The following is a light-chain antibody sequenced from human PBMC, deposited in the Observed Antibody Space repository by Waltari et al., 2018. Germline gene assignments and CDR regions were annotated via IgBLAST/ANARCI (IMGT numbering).Light chain of an antibody. Sequence: DIQMTQSPSTLSASVGDRVTITCRASQGVGRWLAWYQQKAGKAPRCLISKASNLESGVTARFSGSGSGTEFTLTISSLQPDDFATYYCQHYNSYSSWTFGQGTKVEIK. CDR3: QHYNSYSSWT. CDR2: KAS. V-gene: IGKV1-5*03. J-gene: IGKJ1*01. CDR1: QGVGRW.